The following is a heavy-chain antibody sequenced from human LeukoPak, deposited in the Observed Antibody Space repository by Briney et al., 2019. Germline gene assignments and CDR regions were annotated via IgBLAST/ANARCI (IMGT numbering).Heavy chain of an antibody. J-gene: IGHJ6*02. V-gene: IGHV3-53*01. Sequence: GGSLRLSCAASGFTVSSNYMSWVRQAPGKGLEWVSVIYSGGSTYYADSVKVRFTISRDNSKNTLYLQMNSLRAEDTAVYYCARVKVSSSSSSLFSCYGMDVWGQGTTVTVSS. D-gene: IGHD6-13*01. CDR1: GFTVSSNY. CDR3: ARVKVSSSSSSLFSCYGMDV. CDR2: IYSGGST.